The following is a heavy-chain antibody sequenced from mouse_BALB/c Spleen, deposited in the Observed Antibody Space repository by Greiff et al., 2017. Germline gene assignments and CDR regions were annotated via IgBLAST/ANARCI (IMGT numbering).Heavy chain of an antibody. V-gene: IGHV5-9-3*01. J-gene: IGHJ4*01. CDR1: GFTFSSYA. CDR2: ISSGGSYT. Sequence: EVKLMESGGGLVKPGGSLKISCAASGFTFSSYAMSWVRQTPEKRLEWVATISSGGSYTYYPDSVKGRFTISRDNAKNTLYLQMSSLRSEDTAMYYCARHYGVTTLYYYAMDYWGQGTSVTVSS. D-gene: IGHD2-1*01. CDR3: ARHYGVTTLYYYAMDY.